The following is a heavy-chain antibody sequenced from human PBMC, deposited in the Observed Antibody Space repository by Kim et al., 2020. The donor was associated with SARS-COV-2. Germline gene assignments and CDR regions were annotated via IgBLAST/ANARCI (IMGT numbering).Heavy chain of an antibody. CDR1: GFTFSSYG. J-gene: IGHJ4*02. CDR3: ARGSDTGNVLGGDYLDY. D-gene: IGHD1-1*01. CDR2: ISYDEINK. V-gene: IGHV3-30*03. Sequence: GGSLRLSCAASGFTFSSYGMHWVRQAPGKGLEWVAFISYDEINKYYGDSVQGRFTISRDNSKNTVYLQMNSLRPEDTAVYFCARGSDTGNVLGGDYLDYWGQGTLVTVSS.